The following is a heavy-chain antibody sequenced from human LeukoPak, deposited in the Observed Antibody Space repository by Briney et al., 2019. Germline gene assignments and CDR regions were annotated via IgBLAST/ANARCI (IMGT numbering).Heavy chain of an antibody. Sequence: ASVKVSCKASGYTFTGYYMHWVRQAPGQGLEWMAWINPNSGGTNYAQKFQGRVTMTRDTSISTAYMELSRLRSDDTAVYYCASSVRLGESDAFDIWGQGTMVTVSS. V-gene: IGHV1-2*02. J-gene: IGHJ3*02. D-gene: IGHD3-16*01. CDR2: INPNSGGT. CDR1: GYTFTGYY. CDR3: ASSVRLGESDAFDI.